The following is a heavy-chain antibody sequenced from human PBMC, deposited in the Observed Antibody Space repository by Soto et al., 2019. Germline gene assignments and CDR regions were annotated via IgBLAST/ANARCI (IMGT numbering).Heavy chain of an antibody. CDR1: GGSISSNSCY. Sequence: SETLSLTCTVSGGSISSNSCYWGWIRQPPGKGLEWIGSIYYSGSTFYNPSLKSRVTISVDTSRNQFSLKLNSVTAADTAIYYCATVAYGDYDGWYFDLWGRGTRVTVSS. D-gene: IGHD4-17*01. J-gene: IGHJ2*01. CDR2: IYYSGST. V-gene: IGHV4-39*01. CDR3: ATVAYGDYDGWYFDL.